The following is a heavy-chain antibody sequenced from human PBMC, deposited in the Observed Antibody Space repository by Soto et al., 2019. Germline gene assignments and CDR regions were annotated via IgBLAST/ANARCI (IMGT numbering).Heavy chain of an antibody. V-gene: IGHV3-23*04. CDR3: AKTDIVLMVYAPWGAFDI. CDR1: GFTFSSYA. Sequence: EVQLVESGGGLVKPGGSLRLSCAASGFTFSSYAMSWVRQAPGKGLEWVSAISGSGGSTYYADSVKGRFTISRDNSKNTLYLQMNSLRAEDTAVYYCAKTDIVLMVYAPWGAFDIWGQGTMVTVSS. J-gene: IGHJ3*02. CDR2: ISGSGGST. D-gene: IGHD2-8*01.